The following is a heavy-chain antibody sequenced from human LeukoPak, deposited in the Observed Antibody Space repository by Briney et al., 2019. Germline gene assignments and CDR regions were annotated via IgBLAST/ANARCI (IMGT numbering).Heavy chain of an antibody. D-gene: IGHD2-2*01. CDR3: ARAGLDVVVVPAATGFDY. CDR1: GFTFSDDY. V-gene: IGHV3-11*01. J-gene: IGHJ4*02. Sequence: PGGSLRLSCAASGFTFSDDYMSWIRQAPGKGLEWVSYMSSSCSTIYYADSVKGRFTISRDNAKNSLYLQMNSLGGEDTAVHYCARAGLDVVVVPAATGFDYWGQGTLVTVSS. CDR2: MSSSCSTI.